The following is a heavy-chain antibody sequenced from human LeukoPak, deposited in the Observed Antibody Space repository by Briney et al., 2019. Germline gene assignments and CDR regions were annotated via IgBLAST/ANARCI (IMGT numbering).Heavy chain of an antibody. CDR1: GFTFSSYA. D-gene: IGHD3-22*01. V-gene: IGHV3-23*01. J-gene: IGHJ4*02. CDR2: ISGDGSVI. CDR3: AKGGYYYDSSSDY. Sequence: GGSLRLSCAASGFTFSSYAVSWVRQAPEKGLVRVSAISGDGSVIYYADSVKGRFIISRDNSKNTLYLQMNSLGAEDTAVYYCAKGGYYYDSSSDYWGQGTLVTVSS.